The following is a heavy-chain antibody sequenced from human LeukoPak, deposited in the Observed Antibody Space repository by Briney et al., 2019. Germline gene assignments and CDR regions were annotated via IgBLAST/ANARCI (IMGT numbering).Heavy chain of an antibody. CDR1: GFTFNNYA. V-gene: IGHV3-30-3*01. CDR3: ARDGIVGSPLFKFDY. Sequence: GGTLRLSCAASGFTFNNYAIHWVRQAPGKGLEWVAIISFDGGNKYYADSVKGRFTISRDNSKNTLYLQMNSLRAEDTAVYYCARDGIVGSPLFKFDYWGQGTLVTVSS. D-gene: IGHD1-26*01. J-gene: IGHJ4*02. CDR2: ISFDGGNK.